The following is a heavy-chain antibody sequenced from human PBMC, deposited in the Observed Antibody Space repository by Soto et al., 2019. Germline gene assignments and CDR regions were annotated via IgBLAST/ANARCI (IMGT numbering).Heavy chain of an antibody. CDR3: DGGNDLPYYYYGLEV. CDR2: IDPSSGSA. D-gene: IGHD1-1*01. Sequence: QVQLVQSGAEVKKPGASVKVSCKASGYSFTTYYIHWVRQAPGQGLEWMGIIDPSSGSAGYAHKCQVSVSANRNTAPCTFYMELSSQSSEDTAVYSCDGGNDLPYYYYGLEVWGQGTTVTVSS. CDR1: GYSFTTYY. J-gene: IGHJ6*02. V-gene: IGHV1-46*03.